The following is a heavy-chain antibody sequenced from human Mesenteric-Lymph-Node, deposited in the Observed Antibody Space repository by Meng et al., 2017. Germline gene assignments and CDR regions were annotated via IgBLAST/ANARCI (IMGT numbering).Heavy chain of an antibody. V-gene: IGHV4-31*03. Sequence: QGQLQEPGPGLVKPSQTLSLTCTVSGGSISSGGYSWSWIRQHPGKGLEWIGYIYYSGSTYYNPSLKSRVTISVDTSKNQFSLKLSSVTAADTAVYYCARVSMDIVVVGAAPFWYFDLWGRGTLVTVSS. CDR3: ARVSMDIVVVGAAPFWYFDL. CDR2: IYYSGST. CDR1: GGSISSGGYS. J-gene: IGHJ2*01. D-gene: IGHD2-15*01.